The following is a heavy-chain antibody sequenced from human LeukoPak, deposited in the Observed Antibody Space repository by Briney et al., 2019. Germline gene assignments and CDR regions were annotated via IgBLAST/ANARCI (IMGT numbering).Heavy chain of an antibody. CDR2: IYHSGST. V-gene: IGHV4-39*07. Sequence: SETLSLTCTVSGGSISSSSYYWGWIRQPPGKGLEWIGSIYHSGSTYYNPSLKSRVTISVDTSKNQFSLKLSSVTAADTAVYYCARGLRWGYYYYMDVWGKGTTVTVSS. CDR1: GGSISSSSYY. D-gene: IGHD5-24*01. J-gene: IGHJ6*03. CDR3: ARGLRWGYYYYMDV.